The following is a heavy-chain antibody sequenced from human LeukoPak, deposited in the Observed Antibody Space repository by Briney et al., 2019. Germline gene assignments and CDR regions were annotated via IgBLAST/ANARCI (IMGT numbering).Heavy chain of an antibody. D-gene: IGHD2-2*01. CDR3: ARVGDIVVVPAAMPNWFDP. CDR1: GFTFSDYY. J-gene: IGHJ5*02. Sequence: GGSLRLSCAASGFTFSDYYMSWIRQAPGKGLEWVSYISSSGSTIYYADSVKGRFTISRDNAKNSLYLQMNSLRAEDTAVYYCARVGDIVVVPAAMPNWFDPWGQGTLSPSPQ. CDR2: ISSSGSTI. V-gene: IGHV3-11*01.